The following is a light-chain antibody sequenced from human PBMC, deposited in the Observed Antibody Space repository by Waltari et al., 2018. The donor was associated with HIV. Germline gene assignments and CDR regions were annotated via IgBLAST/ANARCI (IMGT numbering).Light chain of an antibody. CDR2: SAS. Sequence: EIVMTPSPTTPAVSAGGGAILTCRASESISGSLAWYQHKPGQAPKLLISSASTMATGIPARFSGSGSGTEFTLNIGTLQSEDFAVYYCQQYSKWPRTFGQGTKVEI. V-gene: IGKV3-15*01. J-gene: IGKJ1*01. CDR1: ESISGS. CDR3: QQYSKWPRT.